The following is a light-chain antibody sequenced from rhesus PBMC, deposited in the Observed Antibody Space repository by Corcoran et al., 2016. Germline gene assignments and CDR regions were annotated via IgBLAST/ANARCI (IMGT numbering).Light chain of an antibody. CDR2: KAS. CDR3: QQYSSSPYS. V-gene: IGKV1-22*01. CDR1: QSISSW. Sequence: DIQMTQSPSSLSASVGDTVTITCRASQSISSWLAWYQQKPGKAPKLLIYKASSLQSGVPSRVSGSGSGTDFTLTIRSLQSEDFATYYCQQYSSSPYSFGQGTKVEIK. J-gene: IGKJ2*01.